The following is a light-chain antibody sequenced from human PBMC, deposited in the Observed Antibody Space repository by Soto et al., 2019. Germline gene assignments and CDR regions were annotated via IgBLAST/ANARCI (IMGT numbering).Light chain of an antibody. CDR3: SSYTSSSTLYV. J-gene: IGLJ1*01. V-gene: IGLV2-14*01. Sequence: QSVLTQPASVSGAPGQSITISCTGTSRDVGGYNYVSWYQQHPGKAPKLMIYDVSNRPSGVSNRFSGSKSGNTASLTISGLQAEDEADYYCSSYTSSSTLYVFGTGTKSPS. CDR1: SRDVGGYNY. CDR2: DVS.